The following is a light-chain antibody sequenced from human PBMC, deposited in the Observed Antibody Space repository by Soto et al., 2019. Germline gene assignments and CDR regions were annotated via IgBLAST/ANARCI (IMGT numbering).Light chain of an antibody. CDR3: SSYTRSSTLV. CDR1: SSDVGGYNY. J-gene: IGLJ1*01. V-gene: IGLV2-14*01. CDR2: EVS. Sequence: SALTQPASVSGSPGQSITISCTGTSSDVGGYNYVSWYQQHPGKAPKLMIYEVSNRPSGVSNRFSGSKSGNTASLTISGLQADDEADYYCSSYTRSSTLVFGTGTKLTVL.